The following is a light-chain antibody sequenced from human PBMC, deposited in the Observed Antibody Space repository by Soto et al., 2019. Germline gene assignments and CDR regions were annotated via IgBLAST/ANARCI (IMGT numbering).Light chain of an antibody. CDR1: SSDVGSYNL. CDR3: CSYAGSRGEV. Sequence: QAVVTQPASVSGSPGQSITISCTGTSSDVGSYNLVSWYQQHPGKAPKLMIYEGIKRPSGVSNRFSGSKSGNTASLTISGLQAEDEADYYCCSYAGSRGEVFGGGTKVTVL. J-gene: IGLJ2*01. CDR2: EGI. V-gene: IGLV2-23*01.